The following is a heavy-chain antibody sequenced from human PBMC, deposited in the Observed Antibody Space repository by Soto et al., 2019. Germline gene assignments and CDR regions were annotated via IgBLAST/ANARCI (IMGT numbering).Heavy chain of an antibody. V-gene: IGHV1-69*01. Sequence: QVQLVQSGAEVKKPGSSVKVSCKASGCTFSSYSINWVRQAPGQGLEWMGEIIPIFGTANYAQKFQGRVTITADESTSTAYMEVSSLRSEDTAVYYCARDGGRHSGGIDYWGQGTLVTVSS. CDR3: ARDGGRHSGGIDY. CDR1: GCTFSSYS. CDR2: IIPIFGTA. D-gene: IGHD1-26*01. J-gene: IGHJ4*02.